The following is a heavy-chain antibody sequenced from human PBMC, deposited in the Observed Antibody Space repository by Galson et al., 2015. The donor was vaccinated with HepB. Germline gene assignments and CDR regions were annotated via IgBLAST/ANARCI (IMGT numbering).Heavy chain of an antibody. J-gene: IGHJ4*02. CDR2: IYTSGST. Sequence: SETLSLTCTVSGGSISSYYWSWIRQPAGKGLEWIGRIYTSGSTNYNPSLKSRVTMSVDTSKNQFSLKLSSVTAADTAVYYCARVPKIYDSSGASPPDWGQGTLVTVSS. CDR1: GGSISSYY. CDR3: ARVPKIYDSSGASPPD. D-gene: IGHD3-22*01. V-gene: IGHV4-4*07.